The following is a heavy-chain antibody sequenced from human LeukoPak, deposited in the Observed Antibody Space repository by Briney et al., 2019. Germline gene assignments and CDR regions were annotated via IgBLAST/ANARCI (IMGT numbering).Heavy chain of an antibody. CDR3: AKDRDPSSLVILDY. CDR2: ISYDGSSK. D-gene: IGHD3-9*01. J-gene: IGHJ4*02. V-gene: IGHV3-30*18. Sequence: GGSLRLSCAASGFTFSSYGMHWVRQAPGKGLEWVAVISYDGSSKYYADSVKGRFTISRDNSKNTLYPQMNSLRAEDTAVYYCAKDRDPSSLVILDYWGQGTLVTVSS. CDR1: GFTFSSYG.